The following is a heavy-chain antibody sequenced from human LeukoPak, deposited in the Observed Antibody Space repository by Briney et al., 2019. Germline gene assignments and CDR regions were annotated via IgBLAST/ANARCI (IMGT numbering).Heavy chain of an antibody. V-gene: IGHV1-46*01. Sequence: ASVKVSCKASGYTFTSYYIHWVRQAPGQGLEWMGKINPSVDSTSYAQKFQGRVTMTRDTSTSTVYMDLSSLTSEDTAVYYCARGTSGWYSVFDFWGQGTLVTVSS. CDR2: INPSVDST. D-gene: IGHD6-19*01. J-gene: IGHJ4*02. CDR3: ARGTSGWYSVFDF. CDR1: GYTFTSYY.